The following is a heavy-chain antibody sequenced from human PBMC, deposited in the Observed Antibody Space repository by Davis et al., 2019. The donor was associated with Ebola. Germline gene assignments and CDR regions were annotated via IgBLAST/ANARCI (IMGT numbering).Heavy chain of an antibody. Sequence: GGSLRLSCADPVITFSSYAMTWVRQAPGKGLEWVSAISGRGGSTHYADSVKGRFTTSRDNSKKTMYLQMNSLRAEDTAVYYCARSGLSFGVVKYHYGMDAWGKGTTVTVSS. D-gene: IGHD3-3*01. CDR3: ARSGLSFGVVKYHYGMDA. CDR2: ISGRGGST. V-gene: IGHV3-23*01. J-gene: IGHJ6*04. CDR1: VITFSSYA.